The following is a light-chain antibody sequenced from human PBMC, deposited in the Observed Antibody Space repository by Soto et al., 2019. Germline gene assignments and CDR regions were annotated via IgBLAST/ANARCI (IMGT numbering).Light chain of an antibody. V-gene: IGKV1-5*03. CDR2: KAS. CDR3: QHYNSYSEG. J-gene: IGKJ1*01. CDR1: QTISSW. Sequence: DIQLTQSPATLSAAGGDRVTITCRASQTISSWFAWYQQKPGKAPKLLIYKASTLKSGVPSRFSGSGSGTEFTLTISSLQPDDFATYYCQHYNSYSEGFGQGTKVDIK.